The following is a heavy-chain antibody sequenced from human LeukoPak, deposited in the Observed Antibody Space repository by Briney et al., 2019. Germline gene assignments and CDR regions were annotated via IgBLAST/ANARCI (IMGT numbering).Heavy chain of an antibody. J-gene: IGHJ5*02. CDR2: IYYSEST. CDR3: ARGPLTSNNWFDP. V-gene: IGHV4-59*02. D-gene: IGHD3-9*01. CDR1: GGSVSSYY. Sequence: SETLSLTCTVSGGSVSSYYWSWIRQPPGKGLEWIGYIYYSESTNYNPSLKSRVTVSVDTSKNQFSLKLSSVTAADTAVYYCARGPLTSNNWFDPWGQGTLVTVSS.